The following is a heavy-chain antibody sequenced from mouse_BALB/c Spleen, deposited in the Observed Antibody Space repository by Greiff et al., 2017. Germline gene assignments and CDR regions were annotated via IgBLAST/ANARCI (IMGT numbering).Heavy chain of an antibody. J-gene: IGHJ3*01. V-gene: IGHV2-2*02. D-gene: IGHD1-1*01. Sequence: VQLQESGPGLVQPSQSLSITCTVSGFSLTSYGVHWVRQSPGKGLEWLGVIWSGGSTDYNAAFISRLSISKDNSKSQVFFKMNSLQANDTAIYYCARKGIYYYGSSFAYWGQGTLVTVSA. CDR1: GFSLTSYG. CDR2: IWSGGST. CDR3: ARKGIYYYGSSFAY.